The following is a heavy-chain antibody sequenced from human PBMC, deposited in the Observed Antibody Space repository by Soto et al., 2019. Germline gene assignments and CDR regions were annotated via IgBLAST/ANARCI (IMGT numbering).Heavy chain of an antibody. CDR1: GFTFSTYW. CDR3: ARGDYYDSSGPFSDAFDI. V-gene: IGHV3-7*04. CDR2: IKPDGSEK. D-gene: IGHD3-22*01. J-gene: IGHJ3*02. Sequence: GGSMRLSCAASGFTFSTYWMSLVLQAPGKGLEWVANIKPDGSEKWYVDSVKGRITISRDNAQNSLYLQMNSLRVEDTAVYYCARGDYYDSSGPFSDAFDIWGQGTMVTVSS.